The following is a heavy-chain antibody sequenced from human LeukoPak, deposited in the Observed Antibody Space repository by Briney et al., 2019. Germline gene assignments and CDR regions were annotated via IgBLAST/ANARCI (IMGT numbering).Heavy chain of an antibody. D-gene: IGHD3-22*01. CDR1: GYTFSSYG. V-gene: IGHV1-18*01. Sequence: ASVKVSCKASGYTFSSYGISWVRQAPGQGLEWMGWTSAYNGNTNYAQKLQGRVTMTTDTSTSTAYMELRSLRSDDTAVYYCARGGYYYDSSGYYYPDYWGQGTLVTVSS. CDR2: TSAYNGNT. CDR3: ARGGYYYDSSGYYYPDY. J-gene: IGHJ4*02.